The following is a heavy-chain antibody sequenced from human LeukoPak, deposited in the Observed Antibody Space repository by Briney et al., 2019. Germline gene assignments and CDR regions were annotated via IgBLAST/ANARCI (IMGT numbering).Heavy chain of an antibody. J-gene: IGHJ5*02. Sequence: SVKVSCKASGGTFSSYTISWVRQAPGQGLEWMGGIIPIFGTANYAQKFQGRVTITTDESTSTAYMELSSLRSEDTAVYYCARDTYYDFWSGYYSNNWFDPWGQGTLVTVSS. CDR3: ARDTYYDFWSGYYSNNWFDP. D-gene: IGHD3-3*01. CDR1: GGTFSSYT. CDR2: IIPIFGTA. V-gene: IGHV1-69*05.